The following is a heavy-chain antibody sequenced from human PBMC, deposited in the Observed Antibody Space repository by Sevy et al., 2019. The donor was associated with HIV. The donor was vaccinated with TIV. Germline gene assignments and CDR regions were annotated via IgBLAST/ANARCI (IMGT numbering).Heavy chain of an antibody. J-gene: IGHJ4*02. CDR2: IYYSGST. V-gene: IGHV4-31*03. CDR1: GGSISSGGYY. Sequence: SETLSLTCTVSGGSISSGGYYWSWIRQHPGKGLEWIGYIYYSGSTYYNPSLKSRVTISVDTSKNQFSLKLSSVTAADTAVYYCARDRLSYSNSHFDYWGQGTLVTVSS. CDR3: ARDRLSYSNSHFDY. D-gene: IGHD4-4*01.